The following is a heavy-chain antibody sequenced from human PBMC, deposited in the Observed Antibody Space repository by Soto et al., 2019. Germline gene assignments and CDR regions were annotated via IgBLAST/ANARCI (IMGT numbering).Heavy chain of an antibody. CDR2: INAGNGNT. J-gene: IGHJ6*02. V-gene: IGHV1-3*01. Sequence: QVQLVQSGAEVKKPGASVKVSCKASGYTFTSYAMHWVRQAPGQRLEWMGWINAGNGNTKYSQKFQGRVTITRDTYASTAYMELSSLRSEDTAVYYCAREGATSFYYYYGMDVWGQGTTVTVSS. CDR1: GYTFTSYA. CDR3: AREGATSFYYYYGMDV.